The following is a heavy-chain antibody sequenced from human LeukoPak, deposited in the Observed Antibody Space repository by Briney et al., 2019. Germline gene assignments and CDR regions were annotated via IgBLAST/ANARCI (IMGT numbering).Heavy chain of an antibody. CDR3: ARGAGTTMIVVVSASAFDI. V-gene: IGHV4-34*01. D-gene: IGHD3-22*01. CDR2: INHSGST. J-gene: IGHJ3*02. Sequence: SETLSLTCAVYGGSFSGYYWSWIRQPPGKGLEWIGEINHSGSTNYNPSLKSRVTISVDTSKNQFSLKLSFVTAADTAVYYCARGAGTTMIVVVSASAFDIWGQGTMVTVSS. CDR1: GGSFSGYY.